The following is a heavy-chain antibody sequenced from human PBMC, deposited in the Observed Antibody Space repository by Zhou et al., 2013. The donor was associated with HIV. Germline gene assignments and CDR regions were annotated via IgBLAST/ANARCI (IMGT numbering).Heavy chain of an antibody. J-gene: IGHJ4*02. CDR2: MYNSGST. D-gene: IGHD3-10*01. CDR1: GASISSGTYY. V-gene: IGHV4-61*09. Sequence: QVQLQESGPGLVKPSQTLSLTCTVSGASISSGTYYWSWIRQPADKGLEWIGYMYNSGSTNYNPSLKSRVTISVDTSKNQFSLKLSSVTAADTAVYYCARGIDGSGSPFMFFDYWGQGTLVTASS. CDR3: ARGIDGSGSPFMFFDY.